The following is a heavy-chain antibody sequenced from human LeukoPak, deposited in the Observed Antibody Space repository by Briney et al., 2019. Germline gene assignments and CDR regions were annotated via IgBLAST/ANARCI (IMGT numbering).Heavy chain of an antibody. CDR2: ISYDGSNK. V-gene: IGHV3-30-3*01. J-gene: IGHJ4*02. CDR3: ARQKGIAVAGLGY. D-gene: IGHD6-19*01. CDR1: GFTFSSYA. Sequence: GGSLRLSCAASGFTFSSYAMHWVRQAPGKGLEWVAVISYDGSNKYYADSVKGRFTISRDNSKNTLYLQMNSLRAEDTAVYYCARQKGIAVAGLGYWGQGTLVTVSS.